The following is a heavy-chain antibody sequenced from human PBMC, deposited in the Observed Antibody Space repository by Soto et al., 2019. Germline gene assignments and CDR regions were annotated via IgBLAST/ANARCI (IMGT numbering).Heavy chain of an antibody. D-gene: IGHD6-6*01. CDR1: GGSFSGYY. CDR2: INHSGST. Sequence: QVQLQQWGAGLLKPSETLSLTCAVYGGSFSGYYWSWIRQPPGKGLEWIGEINHSGSTNYNPSLKSRVTISVDTSKNQFSLKRSSVTAADTAVYYCARGEIAARPFDYWGQGTLVTVSS. J-gene: IGHJ4*02. V-gene: IGHV4-34*01. CDR3: ARGEIAARPFDY.